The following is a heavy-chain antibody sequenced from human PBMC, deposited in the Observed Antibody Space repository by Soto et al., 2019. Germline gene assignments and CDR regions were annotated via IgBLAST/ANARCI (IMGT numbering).Heavy chain of an antibody. J-gene: IGHJ4*02. D-gene: IGHD6-19*01. Sequence: EVQRLESGGGLVQPGGSLRLSCAASGFTFSSYAMSWVRQAPGKGLEWVSAISGSGGSTYYADSVKGRFTISRDNSKNTLYLQMNSLSAEDTAVYYCAKACGFESRGGDFWGQGTLVTVSS. CDR1: GFTFSSYA. V-gene: IGHV3-23*01. CDR2: ISGSGGST. CDR3: AKACGFESRGGDF.